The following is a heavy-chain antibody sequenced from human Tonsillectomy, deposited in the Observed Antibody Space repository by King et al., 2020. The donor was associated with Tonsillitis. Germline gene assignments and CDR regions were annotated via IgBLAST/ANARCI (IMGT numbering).Heavy chain of an antibody. V-gene: IGHV3-30*18. CDR1: GFTFSSYG. D-gene: IGHD2-2*01. Sequence: VQLVESGGGVVQPGRSLRLSCAASGFTFSSYGMHWVRQAPGKGLEWVAVISYDGSNKYYADSVKDRFTISRDNSKNTLYLQMNSLRAEDTAVYYCAKDLGQVVVVPYGMDVWGQGTTVTVSS. J-gene: IGHJ6*02. CDR2: ISYDGSNK. CDR3: AKDLGQVVVVPYGMDV.